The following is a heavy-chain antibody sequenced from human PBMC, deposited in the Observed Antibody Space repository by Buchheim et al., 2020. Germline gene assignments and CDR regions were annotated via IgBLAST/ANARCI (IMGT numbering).Heavy chain of an antibody. V-gene: IGHV3-11*01. CDR3: TGDRRSGWYETSPIDY. D-gene: IGHD6-19*01. CDR1: GFTFSDYY. Sequence: QVQLVESGGDLVKPGGSLRLSCAASGFTFSDYYMSWIRQAPGKGLEWVSYISSSGSIIYYADSVKGRFTISRDNSKNSLYLQMNSLKVEDTAWYYCTGDRRSGWYETSPIDYWGQGTL. J-gene: IGHJ4*02. CDR2: ISSSGSII.